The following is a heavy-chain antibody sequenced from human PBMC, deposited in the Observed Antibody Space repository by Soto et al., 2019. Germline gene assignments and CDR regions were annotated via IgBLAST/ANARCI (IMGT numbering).Heavy chain of an antibody. CDR2: ISFDGINK. J-gene: IGHJ4*02. CDR3: ARADLAALDY. D-gene: IGHD6-19*01. Sequence: GGSLRLSCAASGFIFSRYGMHWVRQAPGKGLEWVAVISFDGINKYYADSVKGRFTISRDNSKNTLYLQMNSLRAEDTAVYYCARADLAALDYWGQGTLVTVSS. V-gene: IGHV3-30*03. CDR1: GFIFSRYG.